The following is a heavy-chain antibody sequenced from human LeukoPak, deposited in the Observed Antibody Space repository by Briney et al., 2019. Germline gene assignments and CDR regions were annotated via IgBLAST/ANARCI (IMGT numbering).Heavy chain of an antibody. CDR3: ASARGYSYGYFDY. J-gene: IGHJ4*02. CDR2: ISYDGSNK. D-gene: IGHD5-18*01. Sequence: PGGSLRLSCAASVFTFSSYSMHWVRQAPCKGLEWVAVISYDGSNKYYADSGKGRFTISRDNSKNTLYLQMNSLRAEDTAVYYCASARGYSYGYFDYWGQGTLVTVSS. CDR1: VFTFSSYS. V-gene: IGHV3-30-3*01.